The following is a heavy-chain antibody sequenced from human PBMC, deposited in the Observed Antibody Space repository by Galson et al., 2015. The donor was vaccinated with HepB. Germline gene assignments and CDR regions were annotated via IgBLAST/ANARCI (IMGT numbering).Heavy chain of an antibody. CDR2: IGSGGSPT. J-gene: IGHJ4*02. CDR1: GFTFFNPG. CDR3: AKLSPTPDY. V-gene: IGHV3-23*01. Sequence: SLRLSCAASGFTFFNPGMSWARQAPGKGLEWVSAIGSGGSPTYYADSVKGRFTISRDNSKNTLYLQMNSLRAEDTAVYYCAKLSPTPDYGGQGTLVTVSS.